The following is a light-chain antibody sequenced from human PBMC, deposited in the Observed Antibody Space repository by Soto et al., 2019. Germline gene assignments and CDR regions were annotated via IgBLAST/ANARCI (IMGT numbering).Light chain of an antibody. CDR1: SGHSSYA. V-gene: IGLV4-69*01. CDR2: LNSDGSH. Sequence: QSVLTQSPSASASLGASVKLTCTLSSGHSSYAIAWNQQQPEKGPRYLMKLNSDGSHSKGDGIPDRFSGSSSGAERYLTISSLQSEDEADYYCQTWGTGIHVVFGGGTKLTVL. J-gene: IGLJ2*01. CDR3: QTWGTGIHVV.